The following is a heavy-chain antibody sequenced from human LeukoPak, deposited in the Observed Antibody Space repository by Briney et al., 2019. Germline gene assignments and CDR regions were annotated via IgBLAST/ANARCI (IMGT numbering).Heavy chain of an antibody. D-gene: IGHD5-18*01. Sequence: SETLSLTCTVSGYSISSGYYWGWIQQPPGKGLEWIGSIYHSGSTYYNPSLKSRVTISVGTSKNQFSLKLSSVTAADTAVYYCARDVTAVDYWGQGTLVTVSS. CDR1: GYSISSGYY. V-gene: IGHV4-38-2*02. J-gene: IGHJ4*02. CDR2: IYHSGST. CDR3: ARDVTAVDY.